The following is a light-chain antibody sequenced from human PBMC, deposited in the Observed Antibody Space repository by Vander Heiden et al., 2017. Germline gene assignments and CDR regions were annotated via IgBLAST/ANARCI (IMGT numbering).Light chain of an antibody. CDR1: SSNIGAHYD. J-gene: IGLJ3*02. CDR3: QSYDSSLSVWV. V-gene: IGLV1-40*01. Sequence: QSVLTQPPSVSGAPGQRVTLPCTGSSSNIGAHYDVHWYQQFPGTAPKLLIYSNSNRPSGVPDRFSGSKFGASAALAITGLQAEDEADYYCQSYDSSLSVWVFGGGTKLTVL. CDR2: SNS.